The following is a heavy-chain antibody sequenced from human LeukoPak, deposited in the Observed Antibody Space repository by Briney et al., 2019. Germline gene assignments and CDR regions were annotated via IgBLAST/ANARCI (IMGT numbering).Heavy chain of an antibody. D-gene: IGHD6-13*01. Sequence: GASVKVSCKASGGTFSSYAISWVRQAPGQGLEWMGRVIPILGIANYAQKFQGRVTIAADKSTSTAYMELSSLRSEDTAVYYCARDRQQLVNDYWGQGTLVTVSS. J-gene: IGHJ4*02. CDR2: VIPILGIA. V-gene: IGHV1-69*04. CDR3: ARDRQQLVNDY. CDR1: GGTFSSYA.